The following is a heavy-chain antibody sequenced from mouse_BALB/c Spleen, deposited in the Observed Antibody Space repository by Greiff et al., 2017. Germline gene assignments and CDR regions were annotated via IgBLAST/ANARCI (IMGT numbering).Heavy chain of an antibody. CDR1: GFNIKDTY. J-gene: IGHJ3*01. D-gene: IGHD1-1*01. CDR3: ARSYYGSAWFAY. CDR2: IDPANGNT. Sequence: EVKLQESGAELVKPGASVKLSCTASGFNIKDTYMHWVKQRPEQGLEWIGRIDPANGNTKYDPKFQGKATITADTSSNTAYLQLSSLTSEDTAVYYCARSYYGSAWFAYWGQGTLVTVSA. V-gene: IGHV14-3*02.